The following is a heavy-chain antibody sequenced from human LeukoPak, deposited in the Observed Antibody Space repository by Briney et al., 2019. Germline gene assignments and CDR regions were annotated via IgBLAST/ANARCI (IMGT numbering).Heavy chain of an antibody. Sequence: GGSLRLSCAASGFTFNSFAMNWVRQAPGKGLEWVSTVSGSGGTTYYPDSVKGRFTISRDISKNTLFLQMNSLRAEDTAVYYCAKGTSLSAAVWFDHWGQGTLVTVSP. CDR2: VSGSGGTT. CDR3: AKGTSLSAAVWFDH. J-gene: IGHJ5*02. CDR1: GFTFNSFA. D-gene: IGHD6-13*01. V-gene: IGHV3-23*01.